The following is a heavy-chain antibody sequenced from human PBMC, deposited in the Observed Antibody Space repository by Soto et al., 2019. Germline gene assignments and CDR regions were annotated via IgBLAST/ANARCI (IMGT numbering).Heavy chain of an antibody. CDR3: ARVVPGAEAWFGP. J-gene: IGHJ5*02. Sequence: ASVKGSCKTSGYTFSNYGITWVREAPGQPLEWLGWISLYSDGTNYAQKFQGRVSMTTDTSTTTAYMELGSLRSDDTAVYYCARVVPGAEAWFGPWGQGTLVTVSS. V-gene: IGHV1-18*01. D-gene: IGHD2-2*01. CDR2: ISLYSDGT. CDR1: GYTFSNYG.